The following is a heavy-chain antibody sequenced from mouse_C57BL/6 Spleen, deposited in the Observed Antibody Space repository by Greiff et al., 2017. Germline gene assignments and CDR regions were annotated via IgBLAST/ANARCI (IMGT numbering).Heavy chain of an antibody. CDR3: ARSGGYGNCLDY. CDR2: IDPSDSYT. J-gene: IGHJ2*01. D-gene: IGHD2-1*01. V-gene: IGHV1-69*01. CDR1: GYTFTSYW. Sequence: QVQLQQSGAELVMPGASVKLSCKASGYTFTSYWMHWVKQRPGQGLEWIGEIDPSDSYTNYNQKFKGKSTLTVDKSSSTAYMQLSSLTSEDSAVYYCARSGGYGNCLDYWGQGTTLTVSS.